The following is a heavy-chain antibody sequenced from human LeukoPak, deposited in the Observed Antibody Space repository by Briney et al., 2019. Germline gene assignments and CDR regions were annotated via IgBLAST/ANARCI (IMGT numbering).Heavy chain of an antibody. V-gene: IGHV1-8*03. CDR3: ARGQGPYDSSGDDAFDI. D-gene: IGHD3-22*01. J-gene: IGHJ3*02. Sequence: GASVKVSCKASGYTFTSYDIDWVRPATGQGLEWMGWMNPNSGNTGYAQKFQGRVTITRNTSISTAYMELSSLRSEDTAVYYCARGQGPYDSSGDDAFDIWGQGTMVTVSS. CDR1: GYTFTSYD. CDR2: MNPNSGNT.